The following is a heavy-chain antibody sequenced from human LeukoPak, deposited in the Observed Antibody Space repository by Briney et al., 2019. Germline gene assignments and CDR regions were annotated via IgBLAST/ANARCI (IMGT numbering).Heavy chain of an antibody. V-gene: IGHV3-23*01. Sequence: PGGSLRLSCAASGFTFSSYAMSWVRQAPGKGLEWVSAISGSGGSTNSADSVKGRFTISRDNSKNTLYLQMNSLRVEDTAVYYCARPRAGRNYDYTFWYWGQGTLVTVSS. D-gene: IGHD3-16*01. CDR3: ARPRAGRNYDYTFWY. J-gene: IGHJ4*02. CDR1: GFTFSSYA. CDR2: ISGSGGST.